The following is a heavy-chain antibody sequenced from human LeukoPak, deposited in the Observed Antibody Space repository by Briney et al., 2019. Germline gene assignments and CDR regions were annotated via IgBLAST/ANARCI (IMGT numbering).Heavy chain of an antibody. J-gene: IGHJ4*02. CDR2: IKQDGSEK. Sequence: PGGSLRLSCAASGFTFSSYWMSWVRQAPGKGLEWVANIKQDGSEKYYVDSVKGRFTISRDNAKNSLYLQMNSLRAEDTAVYYCARDPTSVVVAAAFDYWGQGTLVTVSS. D-gene: IGHD2-15*01. CDR1: GFTFSSYW. CDR3: ARDPTSVVVAAAFDY. V-gene: IGHV3-7*01.